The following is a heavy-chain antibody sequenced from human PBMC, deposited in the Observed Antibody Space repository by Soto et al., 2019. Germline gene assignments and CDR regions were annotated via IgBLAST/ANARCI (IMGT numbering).Heavy chain of an antibody. CDR1: GYTFTSYY. J-gene: IGHJ5*02. CDR3: ARDVVPAAQHPNNWFDP. Sequence: QVQLVQSGAEVKKPGASVKVSCKASGYTFTSYYMHWVRQTPGQGLEWMGIINPSGGSTSYAQKFQGRVTMTRDTSTSTVYMELSSLRSEDTAVYYCARDVVPAAQHPNNWFDPWGQGTLVTVSS. D-gene: IGHD2-2*01. V-gene: IGHV1-46*01. CDR2: INPSGGST.